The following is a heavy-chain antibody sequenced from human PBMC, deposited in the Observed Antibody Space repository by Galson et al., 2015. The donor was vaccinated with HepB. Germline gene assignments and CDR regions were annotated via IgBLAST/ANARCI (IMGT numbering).Heavy chain of an antibody. CDR1: GFTFSNSA. D-gene: IGHD2-2*01. V-gene: IGHV3-23*01. Sequence: SLRLSCAASGFTFSNSAMSWVRQAPGKGLEWVSVISGGGSSTYYADSVKGRFTISGDNSKNTLYLQVNSLRADDTAVYYCAEDRGKGSIVVVPVSLWPKYGMDVWGQGTTVTVSS. CDR3: AEDRGKGSIVVVPVSLWPKYGMDV. J-gene: IGHJ6*02. CDR2: ISGGGSST.